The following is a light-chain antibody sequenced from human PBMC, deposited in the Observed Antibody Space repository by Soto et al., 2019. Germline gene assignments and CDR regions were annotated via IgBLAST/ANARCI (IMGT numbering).Light chain of an antibody. CDR2: AAS. CDR1: QGISSW. V-gene: IGKV1D-16*01. CDR3: QQYNSYSFT. J-gene: IGKJ3*01. Sequence: DIQMTQSPSSVSASVGDRVTITCRASQGISSWLAWYQKKPGKAPNLLIYAASSLQSGVPSRFSGSGSGTEFTLTISSLQPDDFATYYCQQYNSYSFTFGPGTKVDIK.